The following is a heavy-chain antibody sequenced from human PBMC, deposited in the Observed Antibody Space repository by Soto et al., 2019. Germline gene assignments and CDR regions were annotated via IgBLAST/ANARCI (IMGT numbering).Heavy chain of an antibody. Sequence: GSLRLSCAASGITFSTYAMSWVRRAPGKGLEWVSTIGSNGADKQYADFVKGRFTVSRDSSKSTLSLQMNSLRAEDTAVYYCAADYLRHNSLNGYYYSYGMDVWGQGTTVTVSS. CDR3: AADYLRHNSLNGYYYSYGMDV. V-gene: IGHV3-23*01. CDR2: IGSNGADK. D-gene: IGHD4-17*01. J-gene: IGHJ6*02. CDR1: GITFSTYA.